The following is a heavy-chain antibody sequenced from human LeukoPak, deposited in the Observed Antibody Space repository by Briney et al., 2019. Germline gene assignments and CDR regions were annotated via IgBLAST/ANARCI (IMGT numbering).Heavy chain of an antibody. J-gene: IGHJ4*02. D-gene: IGHD6-19*01. V-gene: IGHV1-2*02. Sequence: ASVKVSCKASGYTFTGYYMHWVRQAPGQGPEWMGWINPNSGGTNYAQKFQGRVTMTRDTSISTAYMELSRLRSDDTAVYYCASHPSSGWYSLWYWGQGTLVTVSS. CDR1: GYTFTGYY. CDR2: INPNSGGT. CDR3: ASHPSSGWYSLWY.